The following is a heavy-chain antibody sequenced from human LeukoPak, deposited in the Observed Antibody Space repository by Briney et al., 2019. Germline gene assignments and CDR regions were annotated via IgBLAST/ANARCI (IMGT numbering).Heavy chain of an antibody. CDR1: GYIFTGYY. CDR3: ARDVYYYDSSGSKSGRFDY. J-gene: IGHJ4*02. Sequence: ASVKVSCKASGYIFTGYYIHWVRQAPGQGLEWMGWISAYNGNTNYAQKLQGRVTMTTDTSTSTAYMELRSLRSDDTAVYYCARDVYYYDSSGSKSGRFDYWGQGTLVTVSS. V-gene: IGHV1-18*04. D-gene: IGHD3-22*01. CDR2: ISAYNGNT.